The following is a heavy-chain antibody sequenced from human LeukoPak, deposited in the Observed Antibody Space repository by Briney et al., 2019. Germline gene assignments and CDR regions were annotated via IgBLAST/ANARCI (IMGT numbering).Heavy chain of an antibody. CDR2: ISGSGTTI. CDR3: VRDEIRSGAFDI. D-gene: IGHD3-10*01. V-gene: IGHV3-48*03. Sequence: GGSLRLSCAASGFSFSSYEMNWVRQGPGKGLEWVSYISGSGTTIYDADSVKGRFTISRGNAKNTLYLHLNSLTAEGTAIYYCVRDEIRSGAFDIWGQGTMVTVSS. J-gene: IGHJ3*02. CDR1: GFSFSSYE.